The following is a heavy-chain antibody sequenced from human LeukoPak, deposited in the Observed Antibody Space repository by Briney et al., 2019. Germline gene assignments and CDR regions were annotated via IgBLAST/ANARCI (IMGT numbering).Heavy chain of an antibody. CDR1: GYSLGSGFY. CDR3: ARASGSDGSGSYYYSGMDV. D-gene: IGHD3-10*01. V-gene: IGHV4-38-2*01. CDR2: IFHSGKT. J-gene: IGHJ6*04. Sequence: SETMSLTCAVSGYSLGSGFYWGWIRQPPGKGLEWIGTIFHSGKTYHKPSLKGRVTISVDTSKSQLSLRLSSVAAGDTALYYCARASGSDGSGSYYYSGMDVWGKGTTVTVGS.